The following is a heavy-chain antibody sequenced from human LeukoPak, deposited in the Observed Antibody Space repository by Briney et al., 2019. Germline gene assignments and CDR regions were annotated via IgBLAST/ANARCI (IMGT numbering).Heavy chain of an antibody. CDR2: INPNSGDT. CDR1: GYTFTGYY. CDR3: ARAGPFYSGNYLGF. J-gene: IGHJ4*02. V-gene: IGHV1-2*02. D-gene: IGHD1-26*01. Sequence: ASVKVSCKASGYTFTGYYMNWVRQAPGQGLEWMGWINPNSGDTNSAQKFQGRVTMTRDTSISTAYMELSRLTSEDTAVYYCARAGPFYSGNYLGFWGQGTLVTVSS.